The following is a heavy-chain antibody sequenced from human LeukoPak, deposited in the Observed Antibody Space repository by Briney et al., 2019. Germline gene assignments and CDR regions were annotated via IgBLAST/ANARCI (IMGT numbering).Heavy chain of an antibody. CDR3: AGTAYYYDGGGGYYYYYMDV. V-gene: IGHV4-59*01. D-gene: IGHD3-22*01. CDR1: GGTFSGYY. CDR2: MYYSGST. Sequence: PSETLSLTCAVYGGTFSGYYWTWIRQPPGKGLEWLGYMYYSGSTNYNPSLKSRLTISVDTSKNQFSLKLSSVTAADTAVDYCAGTAYYYDGGGGYYYYYMDVWGKGPTVTVSS. J-gene: IGHJ6*03.